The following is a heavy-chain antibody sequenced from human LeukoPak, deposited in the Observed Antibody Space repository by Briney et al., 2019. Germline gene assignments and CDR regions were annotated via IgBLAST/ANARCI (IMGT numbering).Heavy chain of an antibody. CDR1: SGSFSTYY. J-gene: IGHJ5*02. V-gene: IGHV4-34*01. Sequence: SETLSLTCAVYSGSFSTYYWNWIRQPPGKGLEWIGEINHSGSTNYNPSLKSRVTISVDTSKNQFSLKLSSVTAADTAVYYCARGGRYCSGGSCYAWFDPWGQGTLVTVSS. CDR3: ARGGRYCSGGSCYAWFDP. CDR2: INHSGST. D-gene: IGHD2-15*01.